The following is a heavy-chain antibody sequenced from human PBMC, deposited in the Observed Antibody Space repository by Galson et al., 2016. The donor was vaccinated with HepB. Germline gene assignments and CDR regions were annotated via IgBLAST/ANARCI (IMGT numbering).Heavy chain of an antibody. J-gene: IGHJ2*01. V-gene: IGHV1-69*13. D-gene: IGHD2-15*01. CDR2: IIPMFETI. CDR3: ARSIVAFHWYFDL. CDR1: GGTLGSNG. Sequence: SVKVSCKASGGTLGSNGVTWARQAPGQGLEWMGGIIPMFETINYAQKFQGRVTIIADESTSTVSMELSSLKSEDTAVYFCARSIVAFHWYFDLWGPGTLVTVSS.